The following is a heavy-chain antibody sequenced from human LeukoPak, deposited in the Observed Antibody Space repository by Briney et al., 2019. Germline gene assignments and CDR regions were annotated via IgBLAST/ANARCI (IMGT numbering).Heavy chain of an antibody. CDR2: ISWNSGSI. D-gene: IGHD1-7*01. CDR3: AKGQELTDAFDI. J-gene: IGHJ3*02. Sequence: PGGSLRLSCAASGFTFDDYAMHWVRQAPGKGLEWVSGISWNSGSIGYAGSVKGRFTISRDNAKNSLYLQMNSLRAEDTALYYCAKGQELTDAFDIWGQGTMVTVSS. CDR1: GFTFDDYA. V-gene: IGHV3-9*01.